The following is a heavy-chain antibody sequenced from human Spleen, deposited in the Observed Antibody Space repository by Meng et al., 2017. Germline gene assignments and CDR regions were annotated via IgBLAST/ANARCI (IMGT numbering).Heavy chain of an antibody. CDR2: ISQGSGRT. D-gene: IGHD2-21*01. Sequence: VPLAESGPGLVKPSGTLSLTCAVSGDSISSRDWWSWVRQPPGKGLEWIGEISQGSGRTNYNPSLKSRVTISLDKSKNQFSLNVNSVTAADTAVYYCVRNEGYSFGAWGQGTLVTVSS. CDR1: GDSISSRDW. J-gene: IGHJ5*02. CDR3: VRNEGYSFGA. V-gene: IGHV4-4*02.